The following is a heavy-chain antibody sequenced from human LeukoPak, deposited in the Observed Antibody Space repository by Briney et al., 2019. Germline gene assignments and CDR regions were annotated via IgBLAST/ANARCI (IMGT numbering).Heavy chain of an antibody. V-gene: IGHV4-59*01. D-gene: IGHD6-13*01. Sequence: SETLSLTCTVSGGSITGYYWSWIRQPPGKRLEWIAYIYYSGSTNYNPSLKSRVTISVDTSKNQFSLKLSSVTAADTAVYYCARVYYSSSYDYWYFDLWGRGTLVTVSS. CDR3: ARVYYSSSYDYWYFDL. CDR1: GGSITGYY. J-gene: IGHJ2*01. CDR2: IYYSGST.